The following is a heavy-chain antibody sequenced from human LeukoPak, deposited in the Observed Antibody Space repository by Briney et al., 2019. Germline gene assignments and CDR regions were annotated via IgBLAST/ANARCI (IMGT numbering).Heavy chain of an antibody. Sequence: SETLSLTCAVYVGSFSGYYWTWIRQAPGKGLEWIGEINHSGGTNSNPSLKSRVTISVDTSKNQFSLKLKSVTAADTAVYYCARVRGAEAIDYWGQGTLVTVSS. V-gene: IGHV4-34*01. D-gene: IGHD6-25*01. CDR3: ARVRGAEAIDY. CDR1: VGSFSGYY. J-gene: IGHJ4*02. CDR2: INHSGGT.